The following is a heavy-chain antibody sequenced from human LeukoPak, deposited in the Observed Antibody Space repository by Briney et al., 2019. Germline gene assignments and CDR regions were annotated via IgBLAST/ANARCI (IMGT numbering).Heavy chain of an antibody. D-gene: IGHD6-13*01. V-gene: IGHV4-59*01. J-gene: IGHJ3*02. Sequence: PSETLSLTCTVSGGSISSYYWSWIRQPPGKGLEWIGYIYYSGSTNYNPSLKSRVTISVDTSKNQFSLKLSSVTAADTAMYYCAVIAAAASENAFDIWGQGTMVTVSS. CDR3: AVIAAAASENAFDI. CDR1: GGSISSYY. CDR2: IYYSGST.